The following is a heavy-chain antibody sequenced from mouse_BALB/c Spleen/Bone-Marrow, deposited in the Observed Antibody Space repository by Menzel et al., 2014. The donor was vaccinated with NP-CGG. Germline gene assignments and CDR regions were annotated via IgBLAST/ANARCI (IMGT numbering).Heavy chain of an antibody. J-gene: IGHJ4*01. Sequence: EVMLVESGPDLVKPSQSLSLTYTVTGYSITSGYSWHWIRQFPGNKLEWMGYIHYSGSTNCDPSLKSRFSITRDTSKNQFFLQLNSVTTEDTATYYCARGDYGSYGAMDYWGQGTSVTVSS. V-gene: IGHV3-1*02. CDR3: ARGDYGSYGAMDY. CDR2: IHYSGST. CDR1: GYSITSGYS. D-gene: IGHD2-1*01.